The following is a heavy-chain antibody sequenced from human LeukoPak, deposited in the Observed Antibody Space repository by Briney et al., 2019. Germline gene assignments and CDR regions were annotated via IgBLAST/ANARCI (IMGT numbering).Heavy chain of an antibody. CDR3: ARGYCSSTSCYYYTDDYYYGMDV. CDR1: GYTCTSYD. CDR2: MNPNSGNT. Sequence: GASVKVSCKASGYTCTSYDINWVRQATGQGLEWMGWMNPNSGNTGYAQKFQGRVTMTRNTSISTAYMELSSLRSEDTAVYYCARGYCSSTSCYYYTDDYYYGMDVWGQGTTVTVSS. D-gene: IGHD2-2*01. J-gene: IGHJ6*02. V-gene: IGHV1-8*01.